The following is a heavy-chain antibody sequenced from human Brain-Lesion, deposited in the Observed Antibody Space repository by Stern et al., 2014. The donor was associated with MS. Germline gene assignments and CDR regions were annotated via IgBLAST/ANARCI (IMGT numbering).Heavy chain of an antibody. Sequence: QVQLVQSGPGLVKPSQTLSLTCIVSGGSISSGSFYWNWIRQPAGKGLEWIGRIYSSGSTNYNPYLKSRVTISGDTSKTQFPLKMISMTAADTAVYYCARETGGYTYGDTDFFDYWGQGALVTVSS. V-gene: IGHV4-61*02. CDR2: IYSSGST. J-gene: IGHJ4*02. CDR1: GGSISSGSFY. D-gene: IGHD5-18*01. CDR3: ARETGGYTYGDTDFFDY.